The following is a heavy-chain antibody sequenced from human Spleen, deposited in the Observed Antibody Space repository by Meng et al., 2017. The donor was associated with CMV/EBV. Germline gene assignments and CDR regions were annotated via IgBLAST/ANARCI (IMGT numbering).Heavy chain of an antibody. Sequence: NFTVSLIVWLRQKPGKGLEWRGIISPSDSDVTYSPSFQGQVTISVDRSISTAYLQWRSLKTSDTAMYFCARQTATRLLFVKYKWFDPRGQGTLVTVSS. D-gene: IGHD6-6*01. CDR3: ARQTATRLLFVKYKWFDP. CDR1: NFTVSL. CDR2: ISPSDSDV. J-gene: IGHJ5*02. V-gene: IGHV5-51*01.